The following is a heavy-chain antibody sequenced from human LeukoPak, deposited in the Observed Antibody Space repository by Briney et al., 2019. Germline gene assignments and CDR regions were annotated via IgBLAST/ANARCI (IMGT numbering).Heavy chain of an antibody. CDR3: ARGAEYYAIWRGYAGYSDY. V-gene: IGHV4-39*01. CDR1: GASINSGTYY. Sequence: SETLSLTCTVSGASINSGTYYWGWVRQPPGKGLEWIGTFSYSGNIYYNPSLKSRVTISVDMSKNQFSLELTSVSAADTAVYFCARGAEYYAIWRGYAGYSDYWGQGISVTVSS. D-gene: IGHD3-3*01. CDR2: FSYSGNI. J-gene: IGHJ4*02.